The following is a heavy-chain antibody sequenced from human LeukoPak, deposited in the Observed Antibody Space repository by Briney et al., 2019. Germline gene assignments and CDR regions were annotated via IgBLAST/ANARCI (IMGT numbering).Heavy chain of an antibody. CDR1: GYTFTGYY. CDR3: ARSQWLIDASIDY. Sequence: ASVKVSCKASGYTFTGYYMHWVRQAPGQGLEWMGWINPTSGGTKYAQKFQGRVTMTRDTSISTAYTELSRLRSDDTAVYYCARSQWLIDASIDYWGQGTLVTVSS. V-gene: IGHV1-2*02. D-gene: IGHD6-19*01. J-gene: IGHJ4*02. CDR2: INPTSGGT.